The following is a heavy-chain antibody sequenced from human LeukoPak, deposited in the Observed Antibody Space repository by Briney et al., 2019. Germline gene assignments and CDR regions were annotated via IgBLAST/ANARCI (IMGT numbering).Heavy chain of an antibody. CDR3: ASDFGRGAAALYYFDY. CDR1: GYTFTSYH. V-gene: IGHV1-46*01. D-gene: IGHD6-13*01. CDR2: INPSGGRT. J-gene: IGHJ4*02. Sequence: ASVKVSCKASGYTFTSYHLHWVRHAPGQGLEWMGIINPSGGRTTYSQKFQDRVTMTRDTSTSTVYMELSSLRSEDTSVYYCASDFGRGAAALYYFDYWGQGTLVTVSS.